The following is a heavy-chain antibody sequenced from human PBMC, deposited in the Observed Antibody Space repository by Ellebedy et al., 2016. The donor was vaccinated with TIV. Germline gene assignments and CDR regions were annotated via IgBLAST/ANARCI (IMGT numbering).Heavy chain of an antibody. D-gene: IGHD6-13*01. V-gene: IGHV4-38-2*01. J-gene: IGHJ4*02. CDR1: GYSISSGYY. CDR2: VYHFENSDHN. CDR3: ARSGFSTFDFDY. Sequence: MPSETLSLTCAVSGYSISSGYYWGWIRQPPGKGLEWIGSVYHFENSDHNYYKPSLKSRVTRSGDTSKNHFSLKVTSATAADTAVYYCARSGFSTFDFDYWGQGIPVTVSS.